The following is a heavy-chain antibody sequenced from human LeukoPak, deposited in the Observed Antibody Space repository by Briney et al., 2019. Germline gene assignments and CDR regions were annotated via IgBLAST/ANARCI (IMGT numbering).Heavy chain of an antibody. CDR3: AKGAREGSWFDP. Sequence: LRLSCAASGFTFDDYAMHWVRQAPGKGLEWVSGISWNSGSIGYADSVKGRFTISRDNAKNSLYLQMNSLRAEDTALYYCAKGAREGSWFDPWGQGTLVTVSS. V-gene: IGHV3-9*01. D-gene: IGHD3-10*01. CDR2: ISWNSGSI. CDR1: GFTFDDYA. J-gene: IGHJ5*02.